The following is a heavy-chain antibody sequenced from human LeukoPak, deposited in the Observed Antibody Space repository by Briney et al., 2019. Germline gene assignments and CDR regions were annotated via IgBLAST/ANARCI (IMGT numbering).Heavy chain of an antibody. D-gene: IGHD5-24*01. J-gene: IGHJ2*01. CDR3: MRHEEMSTIYGFFDL. CDR1: GGSISSGRYY. Sequence: SETLSLTCTVSGGSISSGRYYWGWIRQPPGKGLEWIGSFYYSGSTHYNPSLKSRVTISVDTSKNQFSLKLTSVDAADTALYYCMRHEEMSTIYGFFDLWGRGTLVTVSS. CDR2: FYYSGST. V-gene: IGHV4-39*01.